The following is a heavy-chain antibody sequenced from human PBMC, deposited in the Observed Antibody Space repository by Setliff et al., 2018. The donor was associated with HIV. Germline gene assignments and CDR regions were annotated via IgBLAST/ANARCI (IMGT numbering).Heavy chain of an antibody. CDR2: INPNSGGT. V-gene: IGHV1-18*01. Sequence: ASVKVSCKASGYIFTSYGISWVRQAPGQGLEWMGWINPNSGGTNYAQKLQGRVTMTTDTSTSTAYMELRSLRSDDTAVYYCAGDYYDSSGYIFFPGLPDYWGQGTLVTVSS. CDR3: AGDYYDSSGYIFFPGLPDY. J-gene: IGHJ4*02. D-gene: IGHD3-22*01. CDR1: GYIFTSYG.